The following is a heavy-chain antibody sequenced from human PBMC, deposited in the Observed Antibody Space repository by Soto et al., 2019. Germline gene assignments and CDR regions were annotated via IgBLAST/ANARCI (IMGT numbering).Heavy chain of an antibody. J-gene: IGHJ6*02. V-gene: IGHV3-33*01. D-gene: IGHD6-13*01. CDR3: ARDLQQLPSRIRYYYYGMDV. CDR1: GFTFSSYG. Sequence: PGGSLRLSCAASGFTFSSYGMHWVRQAPGKGLEWVAVIWYDGSNKYYADSVKGRFTISRDNSKNTLYLQMNSLRAEDTAVYYCARDLQQLPSRIRYYYYGMDVWGQGTTVTVSS. CDR2: IWYDGSNK.